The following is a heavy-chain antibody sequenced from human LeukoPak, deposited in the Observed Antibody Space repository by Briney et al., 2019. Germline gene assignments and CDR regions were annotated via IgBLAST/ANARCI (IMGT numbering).Heavy chain of an antibody. V-gene: IGHV4-31*03. J-gene: IGHJ6*02. CDR2: IYYSGST. D-gene: IGHD1-14*01. Sequence: SQTLSLTCTVSGSTISSGGYYWSWLRQQGGKGLEWIEYIYYSGSTYYKPSLKSRVTISVDTSKNQFSLNLSSVTAADTAVYYCARDIRLPEDYYGMDVWGQGTTVTVSS. CDR3: ARDIRLPEDYYGMDV. CDR1: GSTISSGGYY.